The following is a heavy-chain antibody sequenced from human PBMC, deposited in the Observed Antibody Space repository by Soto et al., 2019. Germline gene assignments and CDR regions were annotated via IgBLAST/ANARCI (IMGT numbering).Heavy chain of an antibody. CDR1: GYSFASYW. CDR3: ARQSGGGVITDFDY. Sequence: PGESLKISCKGSGYSFASYWIAWVRQMPGKGLEWMGIIDPGDSETRYSPSFQGQVSISADKSINTAYLQWSSLKASDTAMYYCARQSGGGVITDFDYWGQGTLVTVSS. D-gene: IGHD3-10*01. CDR2: IDPGDSET. V-gene: IGHV5-51*01. J-gene: IGHJ4*02.